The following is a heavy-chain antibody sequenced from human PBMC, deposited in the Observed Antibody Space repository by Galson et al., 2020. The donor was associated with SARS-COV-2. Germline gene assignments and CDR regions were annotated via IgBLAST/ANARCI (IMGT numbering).Heavy chain of an antibody. Sequence: SETLSLTCAVYGGSFSGYYWSWIRQPPGKGLEWIGEINHSGSTNYNPSLKSRVTISVDTSKNQFSLKLSSVTAADTAVYYCARGTTVTTFFYYYYGMDVWGQGTTVTVSS. D-gene: IGHD4-17*01. CDR3: ARGTTVTTFFYYYYGMDV. J-gene: IGHJ6*02. CDR1: GGSFSGYY. V-gene: IGHV4-34*01. CDR2: INHSGST.